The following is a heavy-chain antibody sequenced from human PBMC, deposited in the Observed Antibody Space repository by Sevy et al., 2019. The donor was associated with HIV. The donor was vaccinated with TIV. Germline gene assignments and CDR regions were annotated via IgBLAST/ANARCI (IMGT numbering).Heavy chain of an antibody. D-gene: IGHD6-19*01. CDR1: EFTFSSYG. J-gene: IGHJ4*02. CDR3: AKEGGSGWYGD. V-gene: IGHV3-23*01. CDR2: ISASGGST. Sequence: GGSLRLSCAASEFTFSSYGMNWVRQAPGKGLEWVSGISASGGSTYYADSVKGRFTISRDNSKNTVYLQMNSLRAEDTAVYYCAKEGGSGWYGDWGQGTLVTVSS.